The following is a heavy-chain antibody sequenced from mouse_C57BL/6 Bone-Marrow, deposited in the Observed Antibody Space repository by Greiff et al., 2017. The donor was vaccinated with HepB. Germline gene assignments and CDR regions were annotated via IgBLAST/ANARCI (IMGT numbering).Heavy chain of an antibody. CDR1: GYTFTNYW. D-gene: IGHD2-5*01. J-gene: IGHJ1*03. Sequence: VKLMESGAELVRPGTSVKMSCKASGYTFTNYWIGWAKQRPGHGLEWIGDIYPGGGYTNYNEKFKGKATLTADKSSSTAYMQFSSLTSEDSAIYYCARETYYSNRYWYFDVWGTGTTVTVSS. CDR2: IYPGGGYT. CDR3: ARETYYSNRYWYFDV. V-gene: IGHV1-63*01.